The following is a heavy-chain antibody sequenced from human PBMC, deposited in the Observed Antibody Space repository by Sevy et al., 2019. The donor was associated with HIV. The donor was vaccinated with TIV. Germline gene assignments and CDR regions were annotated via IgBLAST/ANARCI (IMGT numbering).Heavy chain of an antibody. V-gene: IGHV4-30-4*01. CDR2: IYYSGST. CDR1: GGSISSGDYY. Sequence: SETLSLTCTVSGGSISSGDYYWSWIRQPPGKGLERIGYIYYSGSTYYNPSLKSRVTISVDTSKNQFSLKLSSVTAADTAVYYCARGRHDGSGYYPPRFDYWGQGTLVIVSS. J-gene: IGHJ4*02. CDR3: ARGRHDGSGYYPPRFDY. D-gene: IGHD3-22*01.